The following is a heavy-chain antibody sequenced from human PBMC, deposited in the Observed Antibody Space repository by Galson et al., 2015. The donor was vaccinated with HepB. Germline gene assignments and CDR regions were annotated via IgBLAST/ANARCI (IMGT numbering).Heavy chain of an antibody. CDR2: INPNSGDT. D-gene: IGHD1-20*01. J-gene: IGHJ4*02. V-gene: IGHV1-2*06. CDR3: VRESNWKGFDL. Sequence: VKVSCKASGYSFTAYYVHWVRQAPGQGLEWMGRINPNSGDTNYAQKFQGGVTVTRDTSINTVYMELSRLKSDDTAIYYCVRESNWKGFDLWGQGTLVTVSS. CDR1: GYSFTAYY.